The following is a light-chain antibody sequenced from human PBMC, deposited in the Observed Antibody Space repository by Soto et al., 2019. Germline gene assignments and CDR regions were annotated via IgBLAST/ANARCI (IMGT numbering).Light chain of an antibody. Sequence: DIQMTQSPSSLSASVGDRVTITCRASQGIGNSLAWFQQKAGKAPKSLIYGGSSLQSGAPSKFSGSGSGTYFTLTISSLQPEDSATYYCQQYYGYPFTFGPGTKVDVK. J-gene: IGKJ3*01. CDR3: QQYYGYPFT. CDR1: QGIGNS. V-gene: IGKV1-16*02. CDR2: GGS.